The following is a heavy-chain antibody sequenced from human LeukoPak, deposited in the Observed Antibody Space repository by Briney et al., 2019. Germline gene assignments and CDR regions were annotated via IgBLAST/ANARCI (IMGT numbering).Heavy chain of an antibody. J-gene: IGHJ5*02. CDR1: GGSISSGDYY. D-gene: IGHD1-1*01. CDR2: IYYSGST. Sequence: PSQTLSLTCTVSGGSISSGDYYWSWIRQPPGKGLEWIGYIYYSGSTYYNPSLKSRVTISVDTSKNQFSLKLSSVTAADTAVYYCARYFNWNSFFDPWGQGTLVTVSS. V-gene: IGHV4-30-4*08. CDR3: ARYFNWNSFFDP.